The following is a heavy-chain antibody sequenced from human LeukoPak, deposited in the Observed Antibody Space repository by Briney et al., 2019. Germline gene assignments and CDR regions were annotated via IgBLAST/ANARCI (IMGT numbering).Heavy chain of an antibody. J-gene: IGHJ5*02. CDR1: GGSFSGYY. D-gene: IGHD3-10*01. V-gene: IGHV4-34*01. CDR2: INHSGST. Sequence: RPSETLSLTCAVYGGSFSGYYWSWIRQPPGKGLEWIGEINHSGSTNYNPSLKSRVTISVDTSKNQFSLKLSSVTAADTDVYYCARDPYYYGSGSYSGLFDPWGQGTLVTVSS. CDR3: ARDPYYYGSGSYSGLFDP.